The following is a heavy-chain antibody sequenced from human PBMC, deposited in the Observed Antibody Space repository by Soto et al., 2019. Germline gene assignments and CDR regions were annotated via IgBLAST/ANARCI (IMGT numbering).Heavy chain of an antibody. D-gene: IGHD3-22*01. Sequence: KTSETLSLTCTVSGGSISSGGYYWSWIRQHPGKGLEWIGYIYYSGSTYYNPSLKSRVTISVDTSKNQFSLKLSSVTAADTAVYYCAREPLYYYDSSGPKDAFDIWGQGTMVTVSS. J-gene: IGHJ3*02. V-gene: IGHV4-31*03. CDR3: AREPLYYYDSSGPKDAFDI. CDR1: GGSISSGGYY. CDR2: IYYSGST.